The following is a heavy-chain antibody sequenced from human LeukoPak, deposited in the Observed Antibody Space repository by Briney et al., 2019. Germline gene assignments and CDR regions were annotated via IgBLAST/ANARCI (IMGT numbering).Heavy chain of an antibody. Sequence: SETLSLTCTVSGGSIRSYYWSWIRLPPGKGLEGIGYIYYSGITKYNPSLKSRVTISVDTSRNQVSLKLNSVTAADTAVYYCARRQDYADYDLGAFDIWGQGTMVTVSS. CDR1: GGSIRSYY. D-gene: IGHD4-17*01. J-gene: IGHJ3*02. CDR2: IYYSGIT. V-gene: IGHV4-59*01. CDR3: ARRQDYADYDLGAFDI.